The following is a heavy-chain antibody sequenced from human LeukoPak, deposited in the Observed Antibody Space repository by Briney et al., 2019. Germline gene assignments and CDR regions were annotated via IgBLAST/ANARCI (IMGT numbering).Heavy chain of an antibody. CDR2: INPNSGGT. Sequence: ASVKVSCKASGYAFTDFYIHWVRQAPGQGLEWMGWINPNSGGTTYAQKFQGRVTMTTGTSISTAYLELNGLRSDDTAVYYCARDLDYGSGSFSNWGQGAIVTVSS. V-gene: IGHV1-2*02. D-gene: IGHD3-10*01. J-gene: IGHJ4*02. CDR3: ARDLDYGSGSFSN. CDR1: GYAFTDFY.